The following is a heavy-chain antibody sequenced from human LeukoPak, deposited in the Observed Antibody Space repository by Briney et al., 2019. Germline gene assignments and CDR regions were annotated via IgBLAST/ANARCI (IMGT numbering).Heavy chain of an antibody. D-gene: IGHD6-19*01. CDR3: ARDAEGQWLTPTES. V-gene: IGHV4-61*09. Sequence: SETLSLTCIVSGASISSGNYYWSWIRQPAGKGLEWIGHIYTSGSTKYNPSLKSRVTISVDTSKNHFSLKLSSVSAADTAVYYCARDAEGQWLTPTESWGRGTLVTVSS. CDR2: IYTSGST. CDR1: GASISSGNYY. J-gene: IGHJ5*02.